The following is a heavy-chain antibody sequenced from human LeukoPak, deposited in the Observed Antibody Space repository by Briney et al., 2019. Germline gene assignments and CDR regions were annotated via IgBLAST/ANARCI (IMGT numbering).Heavy chain of an antibody. J-gene: IGHJ5*02. D-gene: IGHD6-13*01. CDR3: AAASAFSSSWRS. CDR1: GFTFSSYA. CDR2: ISGSGGST. V-gene: IGHV3-23*01. Sequence: PGGSLRLSCAASGFTFSSYAMSWVRQAPGKGLEWVSAISGSGGSTYYADSVKGRFTISRDNSKNTLYLQMNSLRAEDTAVYYCAAASAFSSSWRSWGQGTVVTVSS.